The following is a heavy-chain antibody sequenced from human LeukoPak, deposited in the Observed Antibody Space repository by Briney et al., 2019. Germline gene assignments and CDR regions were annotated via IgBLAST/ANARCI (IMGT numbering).Heavy chain of an antibody. CDR3: VRGVGVSRFNYLDS. J-gene: IGHJ4*02. Sequence: TGGSLRLSCAASGFTFSNFGMHWVRQAPGKGLEWVAVIWYDASNKYYADSVKGRFTISRDNSKNTLYLQMNTLRDDDAAVYYCVRGVGVSRFNYLDSWGQGTLVIVSS. CDR2: IWYDASNK. CDR1: GFTFSNFG. V-gene: IGHV3-33*01. D-gene: IGHD6-13*01.